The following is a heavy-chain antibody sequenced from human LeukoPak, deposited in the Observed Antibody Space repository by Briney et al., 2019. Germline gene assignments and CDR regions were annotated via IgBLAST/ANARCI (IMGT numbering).Heavy chain of an antibody. D-gene: IGHD6-19*01. CDR2: ISPTSAYI. CDR3: AKGSYSSG. CDR1: GFTLSGHS. V-gene: IGHV3-21*04. J-gene: IGHJ4*02. Sequence: GGSLRLSCAATGFTLSGHSMNWVRQAPGKGLDWVSSISPTSAYIYYQDSVKGRFTISRDNAKNSLYLQMNSLRAEDTALYYCAKGSYSSGWGQGTLVTVSS.